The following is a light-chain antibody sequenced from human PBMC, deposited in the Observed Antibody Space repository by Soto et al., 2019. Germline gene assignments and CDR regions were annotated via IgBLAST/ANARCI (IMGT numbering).Light chain of an antibody. V-gene: IGLV2-14*01. CDR2: DVS. CDR3: SSYTSISTLV. CDR1: SSDVGGYKY. J-gene: IGLJ2*01. Sequence: QSVLTQPASVSGSPGQSITISCTGTSSDVGGYKYVSWYQQHPGKAPKLMIYDVSDRPSGVSNRFSGSKSGNTASLTISGLQAEDEADYYCSSYTSISTLVFGGGTKLTVL.